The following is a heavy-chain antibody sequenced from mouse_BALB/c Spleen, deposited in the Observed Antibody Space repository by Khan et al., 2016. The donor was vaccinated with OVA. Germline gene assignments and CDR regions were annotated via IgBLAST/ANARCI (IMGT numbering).Heavy chain of an antibody. CDR3: ARSVTSPTGVATDCDY. CDR2: ISYSGRT. Sequence: EVQLVESGPGLVKPSQSLSLTCTVTGYSITSDYAWNWIRQFPGNKLEWMGYISYSGRTSYNPSLKSRISITRDTSTNKFFLQLNSVTTEDTATYDCARSVTSPTGVATDCDYWGQGTTLTVSS. J-gene: IGHJ2*01. CDR1: GYSITSDYA. D-gene: IGHD1-1*01. V-gene: IGHV3-2*02.